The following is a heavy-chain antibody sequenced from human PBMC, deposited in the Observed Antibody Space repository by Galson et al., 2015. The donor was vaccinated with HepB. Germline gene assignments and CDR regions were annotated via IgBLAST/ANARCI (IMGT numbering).Heavy chain of an antibody. D-gene: IGHD3-10*01. V-gene: IGHV3-74*01. CDR1: GFTFSSYW. Sequence: SLRLSCAASGFTFSSYWMHWVRQAPGKGLVWVSRINSDGSSTSYADSVKGRFTISRDNAKNTLYLQMNSLRAEDTAVYYCASDSIFPGDWYFDLWGRGTLVTVSS. J-gene: IGHJ2*01. CDR2: INSDGSST. CDR3: ASDSIFPGDWYFDL.